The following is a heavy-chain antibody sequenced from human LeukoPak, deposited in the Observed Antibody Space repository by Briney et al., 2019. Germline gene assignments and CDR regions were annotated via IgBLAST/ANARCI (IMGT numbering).Heavy chain of an antibody. V-gene: IGHV3-33*01. CDR1: GFTFSSYG. CDR2: IWYDGSNK. Sequence: PGRSLRLSCAASGFTFSSYGMHWVRQAPGKGLEWVAVIWYDGSNKYYADSVKGRFTISRDNSKNTLYLQMNSLRAEDTAVYYCGRDSLPWHDYGANDAFDIGAQGTMVTVSS. D-gene: IGHD4-17*01. CDR3: GRDSLPWHDYGANDAFDI. J-gene: IGHJ3*02.